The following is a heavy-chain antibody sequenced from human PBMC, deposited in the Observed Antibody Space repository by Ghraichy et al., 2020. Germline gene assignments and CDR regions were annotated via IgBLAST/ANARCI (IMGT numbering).Heavy chain of an antibody. CDR2: VNHNGIS. CDR1: GGSFNDYY. D-gene: IGHD1-1*01. CDR3: ARRASTGSSKFRLDV. V-gene: IGHV4-34*01. Sequence: SETLSLTCAVYGGSFNDYYWSWVRQPPGKGLEWIGEVNHNGISVSSPSLDSRVTMSVDTYRYHFSLKVTSVTAADTAIYYCARRASTGSSKFRLDVWGTGSAVTVSA. J-gene: IGHJ6*04.